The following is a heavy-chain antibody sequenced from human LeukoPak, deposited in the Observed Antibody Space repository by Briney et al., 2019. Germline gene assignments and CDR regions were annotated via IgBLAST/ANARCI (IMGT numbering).Heavy chain of an antibody. CDR2: MNPNSGNT. D-gene: IGHD3-10*01. V-gene: IGHV1-8*02. J-gene: IGHJ5*02. Sequence: ASVKVSCKASGGTFSSYAISWVRQATGQGLEWMGWMNPNSGNTGYAQKFQGRVTMTRNTSISTAYMELSSLRSEDTAVYYCARGIYGSGSNWFDPWGQGTLVTVSS. CDR1: GGTFSSYA. CDR3: ARGIYGSGSNWFDP.